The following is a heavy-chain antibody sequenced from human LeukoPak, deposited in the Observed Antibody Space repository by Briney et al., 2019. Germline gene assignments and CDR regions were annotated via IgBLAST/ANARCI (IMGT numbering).Heavy chain of an antibody. CDR1: GGSISSYH. CDR2: IYTSGST. J-gene: IGHJ5*02. D-gene: IGHD4-17*01. Sequence: SETLSLTCTVSGGSISSYHWSWIRQPAGKGLEWIGRIYTSGSTNYNPSLKSRVTMSVDTSKNQFSLKLSSMTAADTAVYYCARENGDYGWFDPWGQGTLVTVSS. V-gene: IGHV4-4*07. CDR3: ARENGDYGWFDP.